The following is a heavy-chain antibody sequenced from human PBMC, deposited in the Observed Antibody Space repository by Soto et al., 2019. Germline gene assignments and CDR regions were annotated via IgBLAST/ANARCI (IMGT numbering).Heavy chain of an antibody. Sequence: GASVKVSCKASGGTFSSYAISWVRQAPGQGLEWMGGIIPIFGTANYAQKFQGRVTITADESTSTAYMELSSLRSEDTAVYYCARDLRGYYYGMDVWGKGPTVTASS. D-gene: IGHD5-12*01. CDR3: ARDLRGYYYGMDV. J-gene: IGHJ6*04. V-gene: IGHV1-69*13. CDR2: IIPIFGTA. CDR1: GGTFSSYA.